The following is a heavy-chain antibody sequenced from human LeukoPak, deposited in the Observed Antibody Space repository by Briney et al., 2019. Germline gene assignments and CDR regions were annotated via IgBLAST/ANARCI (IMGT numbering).Heavy chain of an antibody. CDR2: ISGSVGNT. J-gene: IGHJ4*02. V-gene: IGHV3-23*01. CDR1: GFRFSSYA. Sequence: GGSLRLSCAASGFRFSSYAMSWVRQAPGTGLEWISSISGSVGNTNCADSVKGRFTISRDNSKNTLCLQMNSLRAEDTAIYFCAKFPQSVVGTTQFDFWGQGTLVTVSS. CDR3: AKFPQSVVGTTQFDF. D-gene: IGHD2-15*01.